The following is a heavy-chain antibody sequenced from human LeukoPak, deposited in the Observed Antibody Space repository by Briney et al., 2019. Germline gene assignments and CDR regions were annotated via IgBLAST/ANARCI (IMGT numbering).Heavy chain of an antibody. Sequence: PGGSLRLSCAASGLTGTNNFMTWVRQVPGKGLEWVSVLYVGGSTTYYADSVKGRFTISRDNSKNTVYLQMNSLRAEDTAVYYCARARHTYSRGTSNYFYYYMDVWGKGTTVTVSS. CDR1: GLTGTNNF. V-gene: IGHV3-53*01. D-gene: IGHD6-13*01. CDR3: ARARHTYSRGTSNYFYYYMDV. J-gene: IGHJ6*03. CDR2: LYVGGSTT.